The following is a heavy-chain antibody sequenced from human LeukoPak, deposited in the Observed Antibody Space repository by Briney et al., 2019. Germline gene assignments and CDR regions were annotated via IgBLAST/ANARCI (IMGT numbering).Heavy chain of an antibody. CDR2: INQFGSEK. D-gene: IGHD1-14*01. Sequence: GGSLRLSCAASGFPFSSYWMTWVRQTPGKGLEWVANINQFGSEKYYMDSVKGRFTISRNNAKNSLFLQMNSLRAEDTAVYYCAKGPPNLNWFDPWGQGTLVTVSS. J-gene: IGHJ5*02. CDR1: GFPFSSYW. CDR3: AKGPPNLNWFDP. V-gene: IGHV3-7*03.